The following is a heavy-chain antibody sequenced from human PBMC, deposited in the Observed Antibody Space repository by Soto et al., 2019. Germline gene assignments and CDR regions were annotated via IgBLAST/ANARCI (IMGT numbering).Heavy chain of an antibody. CDR1: GFIFNNYG. V-gene: IGHV3-33*01. CDR2: IYYDGASK. D-gene: IGHD3-22*01. Sequence: GGSLRLSCAASGFIFNNYGMHWVRQAPGKGLEWVALIYYDGASKYYADSVKGPFTISRDNSRDTLYLQVNSLRAEDTAVYYCARGYSSGYSAFDYWGQGAPVTVSS. J-gene: IGHJ4*02. CDR3: ARGYSSGYSAFDY.